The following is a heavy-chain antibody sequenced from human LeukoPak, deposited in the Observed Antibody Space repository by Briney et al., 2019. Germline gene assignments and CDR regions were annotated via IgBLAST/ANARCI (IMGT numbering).Heavy chain of an antibody. J-gene: IGHJ4*02. CDR3: ATIPSRVAVARPFDY. CDR1: GYTLTELS. D-gene: IGHD6-19*01. CDR2: FDPEDGET. V-gene: IGHV1-24*01. Sequence: ASVKVSCKVAGYTLTELSMHWVRQAPGNGLEWMGGFDPEDGETIYAQRFQGRVAMTEDTSTDTAYMELSSLRSEDTAVYYCATIPSRVAVARPFDYWGQGTLVIVSS.